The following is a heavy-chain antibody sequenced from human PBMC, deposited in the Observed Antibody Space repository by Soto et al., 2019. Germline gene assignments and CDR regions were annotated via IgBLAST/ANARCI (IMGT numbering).Heavy chain of an antibody. V-gene: IGHV1-69*01. CDR2: IIPIFGTA. CDR3: AREGRYYDSSGYRDFDY. Sequence: QVQLVQSGAEVKKPGSSVKVSCKASGGTFSSYAISWVRQAPGQGLEWMGGIIPIFGTANYAQKFQGRVTGSADESTCTGYMGLSSLRSEDTAVYYCAREGRYYDSSGYRDFDYWGQGTLVTVSS. J-gene: IGHJ4*02. CDR1: GGTFSSYA. D-gene: IGHD3-22*01.